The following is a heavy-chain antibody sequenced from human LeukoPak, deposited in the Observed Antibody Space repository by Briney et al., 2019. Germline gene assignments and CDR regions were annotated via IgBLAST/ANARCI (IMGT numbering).Heavy chain of an antibody. V-gene: IGHV4-34*01. Sequence: SETLSLTCAVYGGSFSGYYWSWIRQPPGKGLEWIGEINHSGSTNYNPSLKSRVTMSVDTSKNQFSLKLSSVTAADTAVYYCARAAIGDAFDIWGQGTMVTVSS. D-gene: IGHD3-10*01. CDR3: ARAAIGDAFDI. J-gene: IGHJ3*02. CDR1: GGSFSGYY. CDR2: INHSGST.